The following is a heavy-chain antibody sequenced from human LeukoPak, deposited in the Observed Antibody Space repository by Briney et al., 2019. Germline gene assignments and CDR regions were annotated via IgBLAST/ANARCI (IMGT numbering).Heavy chain of an antibody. D-gene: IGHD2-2*01. V-gene: IGHV5-51*01. Sequence: GESLKISCKGSGYSFANNWIAWVRQMPGKGLEWMGIIHPGDSDTRYRPSFQGQVTISADKSISTAYLQWSSLKASDTAMYYCARLVPAASPRYYYGMDVWGQGTTVTVSS. CDR3: ARLVPAASPRYYYGMDV. J-gene: IGHJ6*02. CDR2: IHPGDSDT. CDR1: GYSFANNW.